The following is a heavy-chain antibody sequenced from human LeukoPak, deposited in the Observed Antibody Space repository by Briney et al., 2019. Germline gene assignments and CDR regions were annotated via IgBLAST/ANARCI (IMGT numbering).Heavy chain of an antibody. Sequence: ASVKVSCKASGYTFTNYYMHWVRQPPGQGLEWMGIINPNGGSTNYAQKFQGRVTMTRDTSTSTAYMELSSLRSEDTAVYYCATWGSSSSPLPTMDVWGQGTTVTVSS. J-gene: IGHJ6*02. V-gene: IGHV1-46*01. CDR1: GYTFTNYY. D-gene: IGHD6-13*01. CDR2: INPNGGST. CDR3: ATWGSSSSPLPTMDV.